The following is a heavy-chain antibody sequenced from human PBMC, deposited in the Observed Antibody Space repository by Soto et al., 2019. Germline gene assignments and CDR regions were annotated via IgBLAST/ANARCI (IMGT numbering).Heavy chain of an antibody. CDR2: TYYRSKWYN. V-gene: IGHV6-1*01. Sequence: KQSQTLSLTCAISGDSVSSNSAAWNWIRQSPSRGLEWLGRTYYRSKWYNDYAVSVKSRITINPETSKNQFSLQLNSVTPEDTAVYYCARARVARYCSGGSCSRVEYNWFDPWGQGTLVTVSS. D-gene: IGHD2-15*01. J-gene: IGHJ5*02. CDR1: GDSVSSNSAA. CDR3: ARARVARYCSGGSCSRVEYNWFDP.